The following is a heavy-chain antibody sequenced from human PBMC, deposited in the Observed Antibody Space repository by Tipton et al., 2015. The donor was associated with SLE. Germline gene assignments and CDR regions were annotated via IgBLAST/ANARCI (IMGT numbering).Heavy chain of an antibody. Sequence: TLSLTCTVSGGSISSYYWSWIRQPPGKGLEWIGYIYYSGSTNYNPSLKSRATISVDTSKTQFSLKLSSVTAADTAVYYCARHPRGVWYFDLWGRGTLVTVSS. CDR3: ARHPRGVWYFDL. CDR2: IYYSGST. CDR1: GGSISSYY. V-gene: IGHV4-59*08. D-gene: IGHD3-10*01. J-gene: IGHJ2*01.